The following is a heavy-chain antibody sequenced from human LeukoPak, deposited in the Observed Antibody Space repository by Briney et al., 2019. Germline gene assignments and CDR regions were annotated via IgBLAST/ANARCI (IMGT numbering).Heavy chain of an antibody. J-gene: IGHJ6*03. D-gene: IGHD2-15*01. CDR2: TYYRSKWYN. V-gene: IGHV6-1*01. CDR1: GDSVSSNSAA. Sequence: SQTLSLTCAISGDSVSSNSAAWNWIRQSPSRGLEWLGRTYYRSKWYNDYAVSVKSRITINPGTSKDQFSLQLNSVTPEDTAVYYCAGSPKYYYYMDVWGKGTTVTVSS. CDR3: AGSPKYYYYMDV.